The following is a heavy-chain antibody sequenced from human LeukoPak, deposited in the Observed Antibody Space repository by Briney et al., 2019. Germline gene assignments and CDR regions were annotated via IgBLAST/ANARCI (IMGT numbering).Heavy chain of an antibody. CDR3: AGYSSSSVRYYYMDV. J-gene: IGHJ6*03. Sequence: SETLSLTCTVSGYSISSGYYWGWTRQPPGKGREWIGSIYHSGSTYYKPSLKRRVTISVDTSNTQFSLKLSSVTAADTAVYYCAGYSSSSVRYYYMDVWGKGTTVTVSS. D-gene: IGHD6-6*01. CDR2: IYHSGST. CDR1: GYSISSGYY. V-gene: IGHV4-38-2*02.